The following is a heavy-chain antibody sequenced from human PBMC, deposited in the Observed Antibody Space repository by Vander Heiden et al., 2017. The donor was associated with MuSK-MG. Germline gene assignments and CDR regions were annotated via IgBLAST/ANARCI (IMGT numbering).Heavy chain of an antibody. Sequence: EVQLVESGGGLVNPGGSLILSAAASGCTFSSYHMSCVLQAPGKGLEWLSTISSSSRYIYYADSVKGRFTISRDNAKNSLYLQMNSLRAEDTAVYYCARDGVMTTVTTIDYWGQGTLVTLSS. V-gene: IGHV3-21*01. CDR1: GCTFSSYH. D-gene: IGHD4-17*01. CDR2: ISSSSRYI. CDR3: ARDGVMTTVTTIDY. J-gene: IGHJ4*02.